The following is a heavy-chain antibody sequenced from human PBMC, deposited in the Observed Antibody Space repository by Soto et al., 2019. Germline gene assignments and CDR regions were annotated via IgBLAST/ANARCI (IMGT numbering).Heavy chain of an antibody. J-gene: IGHJ6*04. Sequence: GGSLRLSCAASGFTFSSYAMNWVRQAPGKGLDRVSAISGSGGSTYYADSVKGRFTICRDNSKNTLYLQMNSLRDEDTAVYYCAKSIRSSSWYGGFSYYYGMDVWGKGTTVTVSS. D-gene: IGHD6-13*01. V-gene: IGHV3-23*01. CDR3: AKSIRSSSWYGGFSYYYGMDV. CDR1: GFTFSSYA. CDR2: ISGSGGST.